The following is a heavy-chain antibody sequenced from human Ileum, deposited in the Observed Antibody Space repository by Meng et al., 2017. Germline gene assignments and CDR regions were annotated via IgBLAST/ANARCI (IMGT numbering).Heavy chain of an antibody. CDR3: ARDRQWVFDY. CDR2: IDPGNGNR. J-gene: IGHJ4*02. D-gene: IGHD6-19*01. CDR1: GYTFTTFG. V-gene: IGHV1-18*01. Sequence: QVQLVQSGIEVKKPGASVKVSCKPSGYTFTTFGISWVRQAPGQRLEWMGWIDPGNGNRNFAQKFQDRITLTTDTTTITAYMELRSLRSDDTAIFYCARDRQWVFDYWGQGTLVTVSS.